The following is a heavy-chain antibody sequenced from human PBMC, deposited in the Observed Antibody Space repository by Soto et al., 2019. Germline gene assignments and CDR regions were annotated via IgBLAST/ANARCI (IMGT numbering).Heavy chain of an antibody. CDR3: SWRGVTSTS. CDR1: GFTFSSYA. D-gene: IGHD2-21*02. CDR2: IGPTGGPT. Sequence: GGSMRLSCAASGFTFSSYALSWVRQAPGKGLEWVSAIGPTGGPTYYADSVKGRFTISRDNSKKTLYLQMNSLRVDDTAVYYCSWRGVTSTSWGRGSLVTVSS. J-gene: IGHJ5*02. V-gene: IGHV3-23*01.